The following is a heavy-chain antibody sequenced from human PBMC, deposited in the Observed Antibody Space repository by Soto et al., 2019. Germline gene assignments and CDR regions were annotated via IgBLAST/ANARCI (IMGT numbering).Heavy chain of an antibody. D-gene: IGHD3-22*01. CDR2: INHSGST. J-gene: IGHJ5*02. CDR3: ARPYYYDGGGYLLENWFDP. V-gene: IGHV4-34*01. Sequence: SETLSFTCAVYGRSLSGSYWSWIRQPPGKGLEWIGEINHSGSTNYNPSLKSRVTISVDTSKNQFSLKLSSVSAADTALYFFARPYYYDGGGYLLENWFDPWSQGTLVT. CDR1: GRSLSGSY.